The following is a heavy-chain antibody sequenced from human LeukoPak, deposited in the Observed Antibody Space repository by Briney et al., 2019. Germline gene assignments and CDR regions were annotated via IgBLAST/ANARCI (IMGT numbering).Heavy chain of an antibody. CDR3: AKSRYCSGGSCYRFDY. J-gene: IGHJ4*02. V-gene: IGHV3-23*01. CDR2: LSGSGGST. D-gene: IGHD2-15*01. Sequence: GALRLSCAASGFTFSSYAMSWVRQAPGKGLEWVSSLSGSGGSTYYADSVKGRFTISRDNSKNTLYLQMNSLRAEDTAVYYCAKSRYCSGGSCYRFDYWGQGTLVTVSS. CDR1: GFTFSSYA.